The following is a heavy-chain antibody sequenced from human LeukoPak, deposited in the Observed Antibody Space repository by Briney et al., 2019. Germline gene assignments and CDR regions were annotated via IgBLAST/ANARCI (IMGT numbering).Heavy chain of an antibody. J-gene: IGHJ4*02. CDR2: IYYSGST. CDR3: ARSPANYDYVWGSYRRPYYFDY. D-gene: IGHD3-16*02. CDR1: GGSISSYY. V-gene: IGHV4-59*01. Sequence: SETLSLTCTVSGGSISSYYWSWIRQPPGKGLEWIGYIYYSGSTNYTPSHKSRVTISVDTSKNQFSLKLSSVTAADTAVYYCARSPANYDYVWGSYRRPYYFDYWGQGTLVTVSS.